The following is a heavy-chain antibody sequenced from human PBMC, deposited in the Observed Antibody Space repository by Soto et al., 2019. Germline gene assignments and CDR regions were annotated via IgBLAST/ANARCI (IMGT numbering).Heavy chain of an antibody. Sequence: EVQLVESGGGLVQPGGSLRLSCAASGFTFSSYWMHWVRQAPGKGLVWVSRINSDGSSTSYADSVKGRFTISRDNAKNTLYLQMNSLRAEDTAVYYCVNSGRYDFWSGYLLDYWGQGTLVTVSS. CDR1: GFTFSSYW. J-gene: IGHJ4*02. CDR2: INSDGSST. D-gene: IGHD3-3*01. V-gene: IGHV3-74*01. CDR3: VNSGRYDFWSGYLLDY.